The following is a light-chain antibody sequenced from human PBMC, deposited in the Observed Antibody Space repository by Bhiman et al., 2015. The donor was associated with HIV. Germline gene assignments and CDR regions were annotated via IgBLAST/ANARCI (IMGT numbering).Light chain of an antibody. Sequence: QSVLTQPPSESGAPGQGVTIYCTGTSSNIGAGYDVHWYQQLPETAPKFLIYGSNNRPSGVPDRFSGSKSGNTASLTISGLQTEDEADYYCSSYTSSSTYVFGSGTKVTVL. CDR1: SSNIGAGYD. CDR3: SSYTSSSTYV. V-gene: IGLV1-40*01. J-gene: IGLJ1*01. CDR2: GSN.